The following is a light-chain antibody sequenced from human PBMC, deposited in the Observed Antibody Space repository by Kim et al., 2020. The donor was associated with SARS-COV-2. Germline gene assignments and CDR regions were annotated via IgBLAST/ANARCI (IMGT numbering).Light chain of an antibody. CDR1: QSVSSY. J-gene: IGKJ2*01. CDR2: DAS. CDR3: QQRSNWPRT. V-gene: IGKV3-11*01. Sequence: PGERATLCCRASQSVSSYIAWYQQKPGQAARPLIYDASNRATGIPARFSGSGSGTDFTLTISSLEPEDVAVYYCQQRSNWPRTFGQGTKLEI.